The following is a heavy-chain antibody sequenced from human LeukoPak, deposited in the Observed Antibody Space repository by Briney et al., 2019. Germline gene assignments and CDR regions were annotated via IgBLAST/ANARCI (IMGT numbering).Heavy chain of an antibody. Sequence: PGGSLRLSCAASGFTFSSYAMSWVRQAPGKGLEWVAAISGSGGSTYYADFVKGRFTIFRDNSKNTLYLQMNRLRAEDTAVYYCAKDIEFIVGATDYWGQGTLVTVSS. CDR1: GFTFSSYA. CDR2: ISGSGGST. J-gene: IGHJ4*02. V-gene: IGHV3-23*01. D-gene: IGHD1-26*01. CDR3: AKDIEFIVGATDY.